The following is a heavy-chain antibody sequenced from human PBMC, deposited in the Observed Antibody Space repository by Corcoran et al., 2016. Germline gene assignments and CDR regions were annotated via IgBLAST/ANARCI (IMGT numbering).Heavy chain of an antibody. J-gene: IGHJ6*02. V-gene: IGHV4-34*01. CDR1: GGSFSGYY. D-gene: IGHD3-10*01. CDR3: AIGTHHYYGPKLPGMDV. CDR2: INHSGST. Sequence: QVQLQQWGAGLLKPWETLSLTCAVYGGSFSGYYWSWIRQTPGKGLEWIGEINHSGSTNYNPSLKSRVTISEDTSKNQFTLKLSSVTTADTAVYYCAIGTHHYYGPKLPGMDVWGQVTTVTVSS.